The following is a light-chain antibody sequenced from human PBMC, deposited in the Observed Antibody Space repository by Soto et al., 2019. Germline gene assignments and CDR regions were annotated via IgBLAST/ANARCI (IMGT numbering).Light chain of an antibody. Sequence: AIRMTQSPSSLSASTGDRVTITCRASQGISSYLAWYQQKPGKAPKLLIYAASTLQSGVPSRFSGSEYGTDFTLTISCLQSEDFATYYCQQYYSYPFTFGPGTKVDIK. CDR1: QGISSY. CDR2: AAS. J-gene: IGKJ3*01. CDR3: QQYYSYPFT. V-gene: IGKV1-8*01.